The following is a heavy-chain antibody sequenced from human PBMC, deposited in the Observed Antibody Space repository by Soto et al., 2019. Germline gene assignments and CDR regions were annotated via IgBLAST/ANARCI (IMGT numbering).Heavy chain of an antibody. V-gene: IGHV4-34*02. Sequence: QVHLQQWGAGLLKPSETLSLTCAVYGGSVNGYYWNWIRQPPGKGLEWIGEINHTGGTHYNQSLKSRVTMSVDTSKNQFSLRLSSVTAADTAIYSCATRITVFGLLIPPFDPWGQGTQVTVSS. D-gene: IGHD3-3*01. CDR3: ATRITVFGLLIPPFDP. CDR1: GGSVNGYY. J-gene: IGHJ5*02. CDR2: INHTGGT.